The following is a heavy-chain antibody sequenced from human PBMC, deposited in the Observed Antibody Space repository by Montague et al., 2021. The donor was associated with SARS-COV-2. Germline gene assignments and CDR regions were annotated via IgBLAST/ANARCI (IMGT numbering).Heavy chain of an antibody. CDR1: GFTFSSYG. Sequence: SLRLSCAASGFTFSSYGMHWVRQAPGKGLEWVAVISYDGSNKYYADSVKGRFTISRDNSKNTLYLQMNSLRAEDTAVYYCAKDQGELFGEYYFDYWGQGTLVTVSS. V-gene: IGHV3-30*18. CDR3: AKDQGELFGEYYFDY. J-gene: IGHJ4*02. D-gene: IGHD3-10*02. CDR2: ISYDGSNK.